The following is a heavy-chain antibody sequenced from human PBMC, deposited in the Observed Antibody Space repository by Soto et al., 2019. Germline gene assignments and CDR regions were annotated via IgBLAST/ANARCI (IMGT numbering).Heavy chain of an antibody. Sequence: GGSLRLSCAASGFTFSDHYMDWVRQAPGKGLEWVGRTRNKANSYTTEYAASVKGRFTISRDDSKNSLYLQMNSLKTEDTAVYYCARGSDCSGGSCPFIPKNYYYYYGMDVWGQGTTVTVSS. V-gene: IGHV3-72*01. CDR2: TRNKANSYTT. J-gene: IGHJ6*02. CDR1: GFTFSDHY. D-gene: IGHD2-15*01. CDR3: ARGSDCSGGSCPFIPKNYYYYYGMDV.